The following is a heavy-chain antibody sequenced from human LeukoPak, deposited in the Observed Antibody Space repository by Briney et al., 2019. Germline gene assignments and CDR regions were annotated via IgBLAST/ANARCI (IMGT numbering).Heavy chain of an antibody. V-gene: IGHV3-30*18. CDR1: GFTFSSYA. D-gene: IGHD5-18*01. CDR2: MSYDGFNK. Sequence: GGSLRLSCAASGFTFSSYAMHWVRQSLGKGLEWVAVMSYDGFNKYYADSVKGRFTISRDNSKNTLYLQMNSLRAEDTAVYYCEKTKGYSYGYYFDYWGQGTLVTVSS. J-gene: IGHJ4*02. CDR3: EKTKGYSYGYYFDY.